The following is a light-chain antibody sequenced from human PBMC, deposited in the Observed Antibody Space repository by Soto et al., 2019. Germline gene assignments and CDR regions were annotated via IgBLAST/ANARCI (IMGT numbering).Light chain of an antibody. CDR1: SSDVGSYNL. V-gene: IGLV2-23*01. Sequence: QSVLTQPASVSGSPGQSITISCTGTSSDVGSYNLVSWYQQHPGKAPKLMIYEGSKRPSGVSNRFSGSKSGNTASLTISGLQAEYVADSYCCSYAGRSTYVFGTGTNVTVL. J-gene: IGLJ1*01. CDR2: EGS. CDR3: CSYAGRSTYV.